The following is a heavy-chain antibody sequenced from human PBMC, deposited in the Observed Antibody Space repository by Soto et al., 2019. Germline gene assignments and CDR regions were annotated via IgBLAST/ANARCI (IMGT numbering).Heavy chain of an antibody. CDR2: ISSNGGST. Sequence: GGSLRLSCSASGFTFSSYAMHWVRQAPGKGLEYVSAISSNGGSTYYADSVKGRFTISRDNSKNTLYLQMSSLRAEDTAVYYCVKDPRSPERGAALTGVAFDIWGQGTMVTVSS. V-gene: IGHV3-64D*08. CDR3: VKDPRSPERGAALTGVAFDI. D-gene: IGHD3-10*01. J-gene: IGHJ3*02. CDR1: GFTFSSYA.